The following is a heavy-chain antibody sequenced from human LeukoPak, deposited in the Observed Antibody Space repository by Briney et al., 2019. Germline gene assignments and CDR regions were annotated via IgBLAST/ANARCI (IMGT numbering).Heavy chain of an antibody. J-gene: IGHJ3*02. CDR2: XSXXGXST. D-gene: IGHD3-22*01. CDR3: AKCWGYYYDSSPTFDI. Sequence: GGSLRLSCAASGFXXSXXAXXWVXXAPVKXXXXVXXXSXXGXSTYYEDSVXGRFTISRDNSKNTLYLQMNSLGAEDTAVYYCAKCWGYYYDSSPTFDIWGQGTMVTVSS. CDR1: GFXXSXXA. V-gene: IGHV3-23*01.